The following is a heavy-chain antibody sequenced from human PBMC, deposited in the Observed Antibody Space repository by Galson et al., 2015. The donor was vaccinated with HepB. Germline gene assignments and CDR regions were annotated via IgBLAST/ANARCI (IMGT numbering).Heavy chain of an antibody. V-gene: IGHV1-3*01. CDR1: GYTFTSYA. CDR3: ARALRITMVRGVIRPDFDY. CDR2: INAGNGNT. J-gene: IGHJ4*02. Sequence: SVKVSCKASGYTFTSYAMHWVRQAPGQRLEWMGWINAGNGNTKYSQKFQGRVTITRDTSASTAYMELSSLRSEDTAVYYCARALRITMVRGVIRPDFDYWGQGTLVTVSS. D-gene: IGHD3-10*01.